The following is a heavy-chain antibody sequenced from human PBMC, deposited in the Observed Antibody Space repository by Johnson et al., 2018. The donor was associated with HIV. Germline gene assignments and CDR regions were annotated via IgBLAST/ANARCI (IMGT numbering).Heavy chain of an antibody. Sequence: QVQLVESGGGVVQPGRSLRLSCAVSGFTFSSYAMHWVRQAPGEGLEWVAVISYDGSNKYYAASVKGRFTISRDNSKNTLYLYMNSLRAEDTAVYYCAKGGLRYFDWSQGDGFDIWGQGTMVTVSS. CDR2: ISYDGSNK. CDR1: GFTFSSYA. J-gene: IGHJ3*02. CDR3: AKGGLRYFDWSQGDGFDI. V-gene: IGHV3-30-3*01. D-gene: IGHD3-9*01.